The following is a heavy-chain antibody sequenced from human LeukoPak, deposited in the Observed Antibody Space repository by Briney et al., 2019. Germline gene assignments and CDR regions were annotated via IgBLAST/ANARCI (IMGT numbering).Heavy chain of an antibody. CDR3: ASPLPVDGGAFGI. J-gene: IGHJ3*02. CDR1: GGSISSSSYY. D-gene: IGHD4-23*01. V-gene: IGHV4-39*01. CDR2: IYYSGST. Sequence: SETPSLTCTVSGGSISSSSYYWGWIRQPPGKGLEWIGSIYYSGSTYYNPSLKSRVTISVDTSKNQFSLKLSSVTAADTAVYYCASPLPVDGGAFGIWGQGTMVTVSS.